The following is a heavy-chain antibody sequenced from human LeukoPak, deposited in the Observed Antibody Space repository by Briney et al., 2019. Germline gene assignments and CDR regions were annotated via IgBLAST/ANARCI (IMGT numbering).Heavy chain of an antibody. Sequence: SVKVSCKASGGTFSSYATSGVRQAAAQELEWMGRIIPILSIANYAEKFQGRVTITADKSTSTAYMELSSLRSEDTAVYYCARGDYDSSGYYYGYWGQGTLVTVSS. CDR1: GGTFSSYA. V-gene: IGHV1-69*04. J-gene: IGHJ4*02. CDR2: IIPILSIA. CDR3: ARGDYDSSGYYYGY. D-gene: IGHD3-22*01.